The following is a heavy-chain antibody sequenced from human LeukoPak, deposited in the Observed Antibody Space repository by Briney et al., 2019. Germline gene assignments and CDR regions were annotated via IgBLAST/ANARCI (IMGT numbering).Heavy chain of an antibody. CDR3: ARGRKLGYYCDSSGYYYGY. J-gene: IGHJ4*02. CDR2: INPNSGGT. Sequence: GASVKVSCKASGYTFTGYYMHWVRQAPGQGLEWMGWINPNSGGTNYAQKFQGRVTMTRDTSISTACMELSRLRSDDTAVYYCARGRKLGYYCDSSGYYYGYWGQGTLVTVSS. D-gene: IGHD3-22*01. CDR1: GYTFTGYY. V-gene: IGHV1-2*02.